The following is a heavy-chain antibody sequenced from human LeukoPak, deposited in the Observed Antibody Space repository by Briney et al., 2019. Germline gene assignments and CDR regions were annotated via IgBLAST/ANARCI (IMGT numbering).Heavy chain of an antibody. CDR1: GFTFSSYW. J-gene: IGHJ4*02. D-gene: IGHD3-16*02. V-gene: IGHV3-74*01. Sequence: GGSLRLSCAASGFTFSSYWMHWVRQAPGKGLVWVSRINSDGSSTSYAGSVKGRFTISRDNAKNTLYLQMNSLRAEDTAVYYCARAGYDYVWGSYRHYFDYWGQGTLVTVSS. CDR2: INSDGSST. CDR3: ARAGYDYVWGSYRHYFDY.